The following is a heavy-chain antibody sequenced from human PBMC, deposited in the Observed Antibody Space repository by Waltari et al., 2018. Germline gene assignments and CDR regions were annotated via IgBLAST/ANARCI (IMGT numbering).Heavy chain of an antibody. CDR3: ARHPDY. CDR2: VYYDGCT. Sequence: QLQESGPGLVKPSETLSLTCTVSGGSISSSGYYWGWIRQPPGKELEWIGGVYYDGCTYYNPSLKCRLTISVDTPINQFSLKLTSVTASDTALYYCARHPDYWGQGTLVTVSS. CDR1: GGSISSSGYY. V-gene: IGHV4-39*01. J-gene: IGHJ4*02.